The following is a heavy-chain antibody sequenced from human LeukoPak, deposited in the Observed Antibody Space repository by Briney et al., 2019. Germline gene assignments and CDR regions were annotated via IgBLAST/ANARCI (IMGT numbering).Heavy chain of an antibody. D-gene: IGHD5-24*01. V-gene: IGHV4-59*01. CDR1: GGSLSSSS. Sequence: KPSETLSLTCTVSGGSLSSSSWSWIRQPPGKGLDWIGYIYYSGSSGSTSYNPSLKSRVTISVDTSKNQFSLNLSSMTAADTAVYYCARGSGWLQYWGQGTLVTVSS. CDR3: ARGSGWLQY. J-gene: IGHJ4*02. CDR2: IYYSGSSGST.